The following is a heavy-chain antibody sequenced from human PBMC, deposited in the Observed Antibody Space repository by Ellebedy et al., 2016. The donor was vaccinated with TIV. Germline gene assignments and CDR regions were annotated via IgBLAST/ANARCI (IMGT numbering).Heavy chain of an antibody. Sequence: GESLKISCAASGFSFNSYGMTWVRPAPGKGLEWVSYISSSSSSISYADSVKGRFTISRDNAKHSLYLQMNSLRAEDTAVYYCARFYGSYCDYWGQGTLVTVSS. J-gene: IGHJ4*02. CDR2: ISSSSSSI. CDR3: ARFYGSYCDY. CDR1: GFSFNSYG. V-gene: IGHV3-48*04. D-gene: IGHD1-26*01.